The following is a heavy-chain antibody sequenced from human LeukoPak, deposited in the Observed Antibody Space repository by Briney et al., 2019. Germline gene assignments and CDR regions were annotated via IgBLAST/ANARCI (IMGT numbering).Heavy chain of an antibody. CDR3: ARTGYSSSWRNYFDY. D-gene: IGHD6-13*01. CDR2: INWNGGST. J-gene: IGHJ4*02. CDR1: GFTFDDYG. V-gene: IGHV3-20*04. Sequence: GGSLRLSCAASGFTFDDYGMSWVRQAPGKGLEWVSGINWNGGSTGYADSVKGRFTISRDNAKNSLYLQMNSLRAEDTALYYCARTGYSSSWRNYFDYWGQGTLVTVST.